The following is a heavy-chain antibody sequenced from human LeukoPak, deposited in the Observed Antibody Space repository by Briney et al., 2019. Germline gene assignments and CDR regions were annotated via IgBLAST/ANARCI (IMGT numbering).Heavy chain of an antibody. D-gene: IGHD3-22*01. CDR3: ARSWEYYDSSGYQGDSGFDY. CDR1: GGSISSGDYY. Sequence: SQTLSLTCTVSGGSISSGDYYWSWIRQPPGKGLEWIGYIYYSGSTYYNPSLKSRVTISVDTSKNQFSLKLSSVTAADTAVYYCARSWEYYDSSGYQGDSGFDYCGQGTLVTVSS. CDR2: IYYSGST. V-gene: IGHV4-30-4*08. J-gene: IGHJ4*02.